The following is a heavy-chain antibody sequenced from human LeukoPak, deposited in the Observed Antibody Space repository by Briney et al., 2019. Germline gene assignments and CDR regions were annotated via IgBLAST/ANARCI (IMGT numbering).Heavy chain of an antibody. J-gene: IGHJ6*02. D-gene: IGHD2-2*01. Sequence: GRSLRLSCAPSGFTFSSYGIHWVREAPGKGLEWVAVISYEGSNKYYADSVKGRFTISRDNSKNTLYLQMNSLRAEDTAVYYCAKDSRYCSSTSCYRYYYYYGMDVWGQGTTVTVSS. CDR1: GFTFSSYG. CDR2: ISYEGSNK. V-gene: IGHV3-30*18. CDR3: AKDSRYCSSTSCYRYYYYYGMDV.